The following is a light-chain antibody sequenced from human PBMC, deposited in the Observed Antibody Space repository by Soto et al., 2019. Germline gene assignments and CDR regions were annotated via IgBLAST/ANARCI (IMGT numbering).Light chain of an antibody. CDR3: SSYTRSSTLV. J-gene: IGLJ1*01. V-gene: IGLV2-14*01. Sequence: QSALTQPASVSGSPGQSITISCTGTSSDVGGYHYVSWYQQHPGKAPKLMIYEVSNRPSGVSNRFSGSKSGNTASLTISGLQAEDEADYYCSSYTRSSTLVFGTGTKVTVL. CDR2: EVS. CDR1: SSDVGGYHY.